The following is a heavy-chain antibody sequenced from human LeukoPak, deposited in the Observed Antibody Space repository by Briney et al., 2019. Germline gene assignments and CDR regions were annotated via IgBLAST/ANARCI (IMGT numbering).Heavy chain of an antibody. Sequence: SETLSLTCAVYGGSFSGYYWSWIRQPPGKGLEWIGEINHSGSTNYNPSLKSRVTISVDTSKNQFSLKLNSVTAADTAVYFCARATASGSGRAYDRWAQGNLVPVSS. D-gene: IGHD3-10*01. CDR2: INHSGST. CDR3: ARATASGSGRAYDR. J-gene: IGHJ5*02. V-gene: IGHV4-34*01. CDR1: GGSFSGYY.